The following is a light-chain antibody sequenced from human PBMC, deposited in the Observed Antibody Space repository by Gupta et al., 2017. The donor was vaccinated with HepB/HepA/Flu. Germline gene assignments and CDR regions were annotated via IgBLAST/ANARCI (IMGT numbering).Light chain of an antibody. CDR1: QSVTNN. Sequence: EIVWTRSPATLSVSPGERVTLSCRASQSVTNNLAWYQQKPGQAPRLLIYGASTRATGMPARFSGSGSGTEFTLTISSLQSEDFAVYYCQQYYNWPRSFGPGTKLEIK. J-gene: IGKJ2*04. CDR3: QQYYNWPRS. V-gene: IGKV3-15*01. CDR2: GAS.